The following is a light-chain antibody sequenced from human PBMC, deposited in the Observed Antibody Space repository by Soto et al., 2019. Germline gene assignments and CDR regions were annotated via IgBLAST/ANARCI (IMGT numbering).Light chain of an antibody. Sequence: EIVLTQSPGTLSLSPGERATLSCRASQSVSNTNLAWYQQKPGQAPRLLIYGASSRATGIPDMFSGSGSGPDFPLTISRLEPEDFAVYYCQQYGSAPRTFGQGTKVEIK. CDR3: QQYGSAPRT. J-gene: IGKJ1*01. CDR1: QSVSNTN. V-gene: IGKV3-20*01. CDR2: GAS.